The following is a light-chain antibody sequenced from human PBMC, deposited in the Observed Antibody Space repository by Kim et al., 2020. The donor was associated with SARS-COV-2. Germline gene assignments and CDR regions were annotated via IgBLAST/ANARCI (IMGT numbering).Light chain of an antibody. Sequence: GCAGQTASITCSGDKLGDKYACWYQQKPGRAPVLVIYQDSKRPSGIPERFSGSNSGNTGTLTSSGTQGRDEGDDYWQAWDSSTVVFGGGTQLTVL. CDR2: QDS. CDR1: KLGDKY. J-gene: IGLJ2*01. CDR3: QAWDSSTVV. V-gene: IGLV3-1*01.